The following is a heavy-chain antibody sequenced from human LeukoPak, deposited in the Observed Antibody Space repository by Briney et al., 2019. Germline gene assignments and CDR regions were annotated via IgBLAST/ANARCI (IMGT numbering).Heavy chain of an antibody. D-gene: IGHD2/OR15-2a*01. CDR3: ARGEYEHDY. Sequence: GASVKVSCKASGYSFSSHDINWVRQATGQGLEWMGWMNPNSGNTGYAQKFRGRVTMTRNTSISTAYMELSSLRSEDTAVYYCARGEYEHDYWGQGTLVTVSS. J-gene: IGHJ4*02. CDR2: MNPNSGNT. CDR1: GYSFSSHD. V-gene: IGHV1-8*01.